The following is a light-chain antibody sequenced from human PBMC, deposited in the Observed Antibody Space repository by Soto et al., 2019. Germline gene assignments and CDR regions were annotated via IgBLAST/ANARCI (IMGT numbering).Light chain of an antibody. J-gene: IGKJ3*01. CDR3: QHSYSTPPYT. V-gene: IGKV1-39*01. CDR1: QSISNY. CDR2: AAS. Sequence: DIQMTQSPSSLSASVGDRVTITCRASQSISNYLNWYQQKPGKAPKLLIYAASTLQGGVPSTFSCSGSGSYFTLTISSLQPEDFATYYCQHSYSTPPYTFGLVTRVDI.